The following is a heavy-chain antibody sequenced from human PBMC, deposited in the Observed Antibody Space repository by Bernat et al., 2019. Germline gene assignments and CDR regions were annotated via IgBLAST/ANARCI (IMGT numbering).Heavy chain of an antibody. CDR2: IWYDGSNK. CDR3: ARDRNRYSYGYGYGY. V-gene: IGHV3-33*01. CDR1: GFTFSSYG. J-gene: IGHJ4*02. Sequence: QVQLVESGGGVVQPGRSLRLSCAASGFTFSSYGMHWVRQAPGKGLEWVAVIWYDGSNKYYADSVKGRFTISRDNSKNTLYLQMNSPRAEDTAVYYCARDRNRYSYGYGYGYWGQGTLVTVSS. D-gene: IGHD5-18*01.